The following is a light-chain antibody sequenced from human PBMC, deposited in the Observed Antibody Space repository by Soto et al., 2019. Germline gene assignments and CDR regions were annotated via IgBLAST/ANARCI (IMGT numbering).Light chain of an antibody. J-gene: IGKJ1*01. CDR2: AAS. CDR3: QHYNSYSEA. V-gene: IGKV1-27*01. CDR1: QGIGNY. Sequence: DIQMTQSPSSLSASIGDRVTITCRASQGIGNYLAWYQQKPGKVPKLLIYAASSLQSGVPSRFSGSGSGTEFTLTISSLQPDDFATYYCQHYNSYSEAFGQGTKVDNK.